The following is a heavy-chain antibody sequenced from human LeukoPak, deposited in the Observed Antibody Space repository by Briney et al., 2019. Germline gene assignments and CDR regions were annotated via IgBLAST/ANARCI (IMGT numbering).Heavy chain of an antibody. CDR3: ARDRIFGDAFDI. Sequence: GGSLRLSCAASGFTFSSYAMSWVRRAPGKGLEWVSAISGSGGSTYYADSVKGRFTISRDNAKNSLYLQMNSPRAEDTAVYYCARDRIFGDAFDIWGQGTMVTVSS. J-gene: IGHJ3*02. CDR2: ISGSGGST. CDR1: GFTFSSYA. V-gene: IGHV3-23*01. D-gene: IGHD3-3*02.